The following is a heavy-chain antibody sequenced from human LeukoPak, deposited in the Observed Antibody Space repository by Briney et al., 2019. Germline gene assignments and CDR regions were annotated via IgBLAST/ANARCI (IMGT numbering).Heavy chain of an antibody. CDR1: GFTVITND. CDR3: ARGVEPLAANTLAY. CDR2: LYSDGNI. V-gene: IGHV3-53*01. J-gene: IGHJ4*02. D-gene: IGHD1-14*01. Sequence: GGSLRLSCAASGFTVITNDMTWVRRAPGHGLEAVSVLYSDGNIKSAASVQGRFTISRNHSKNTLYLEMSSLSPDDTAVYYCARGVEPLAANTLAYWGQGTPVTVSS.